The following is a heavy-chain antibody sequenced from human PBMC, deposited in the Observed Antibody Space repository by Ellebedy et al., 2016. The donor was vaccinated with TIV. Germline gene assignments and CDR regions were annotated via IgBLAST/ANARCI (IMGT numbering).Heavy chain of an antibody. CDR1: GFTFSRYD. CDR3: AKVPVGFCNRPFCFYLDD. D-gene: IGHD2-2*03. V-gene: IGHV3-30*18. Sequence: PGGSLRLSCAASGFTFSRYDMHLVRQAPGKGLEWVALISYDANNKYYADSVKVRFTISRDNSKNTLYLQMNTLRPEDTAVYYCAKVPVGFCNRPFCFYLDDWGQGTLVSVSS. CDR2: ISYDANNK. J-gene: IGHJ4*02.